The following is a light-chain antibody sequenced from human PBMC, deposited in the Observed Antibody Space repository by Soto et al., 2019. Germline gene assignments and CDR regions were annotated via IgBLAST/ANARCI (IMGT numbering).Light chain of an antibody. CDR3: QQYNNWPPYT. V-gene: IGKV3-15*01. Sequence: EIVLTQSPGTLSLSPGERASLSCRASQSVISSYLAWYQQKPGQAPRLLIYGASTRATGTPTRFSGSGSGTEFTLTISSLQSEDFAVYFCQQYNNWPPYTFGQGTKLEIK. CDR2: GAS. J-gene: IGKJ2*01. CDR1: QSVISS.